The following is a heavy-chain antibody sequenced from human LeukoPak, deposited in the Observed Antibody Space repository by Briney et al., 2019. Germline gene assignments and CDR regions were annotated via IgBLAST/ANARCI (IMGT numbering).Heavy chain of an antibody. CDR1: GGSISSYY. J-gene: IGHJ5*02. D-gene: IGHD6-19*01. CDR3: AREVVAGSWFDP. CDR2: IYYSGST. Sequence: SETLSLTCTVSGGSISSYYWSWIRQPPGKGLEWIGYIYYSGSTNYNPSLKSRVTISVDTSKNQFSLKPSSVTAADTAVYYCAREVVAGSWFDPWGQGTLVTVSS. V-gene: IGHV4-59*01.